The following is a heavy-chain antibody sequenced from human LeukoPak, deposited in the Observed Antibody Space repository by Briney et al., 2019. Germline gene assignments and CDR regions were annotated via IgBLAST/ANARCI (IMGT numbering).Heavy chain of an antibody. Sequence: GGSLRLSCVASGITFSNYAVSWVRQASEKGLDWVSVISGSAHKIRYADSVKGRFTISRDNSENIVYLQMNNLRVEDTAVYYCAGRPTGYSSGYIHWGQGTLVTVSS. V-gene: IGHV3-23*01. J-gene: IGHJ4*02. D-gene: IGHD5-18*01. CDR3: AGRPTGYSSGYIH. CDR1: GITFSNYA. CDR2: ISGSAHKI.